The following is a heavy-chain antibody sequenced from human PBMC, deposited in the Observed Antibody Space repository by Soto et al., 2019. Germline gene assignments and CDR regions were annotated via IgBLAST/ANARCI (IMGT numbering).Heavy chain of an antibody. CDR2: ISYDGSNK. V-gene: IGHV3-30-3*01. CDR1: GFTFSSYA. J-gene: IGHJ6*02. D-gene: IGHD2-2*01. Sequence: GGSLRLSCAASGFTFSSYAMHWVHQAPGKGLEWVAVISYDGSNKYYADSVKGRFTISRDNSKNTLYLQMNSLRAEDTAVYYCARDLSDCSSTSCYRNYYGMDVWGQGTTVTVSS. CDR3: ARDLSDCSSTSCYRNYYGMDV.